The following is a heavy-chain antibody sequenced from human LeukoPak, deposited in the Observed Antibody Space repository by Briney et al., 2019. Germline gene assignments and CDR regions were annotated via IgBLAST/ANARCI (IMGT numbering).Heavy chain of an antibody. J-gene: IGHJ4*02. CDR1: GGSISSSSYY. D-gene: IGHD4-17*01. CDR3: ARSPRLTVTTQFDY. V-gene: IGHV4-61*05. CDR2: IYYSGST. Sequence: ETSETLSLTCTVSGGSISSSSYYWGWIRQPPGKGLEWIGYIYYSGSTNYNPSLKSRVTISVDTSKNQFSLKLSSVTAADTAVYYCARSPRLTVTTQFDYWGQGTLVTVSS.